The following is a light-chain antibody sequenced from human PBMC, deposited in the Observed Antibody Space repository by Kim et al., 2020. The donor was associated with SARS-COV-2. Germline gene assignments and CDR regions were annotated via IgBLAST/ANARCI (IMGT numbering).Light chain of an antibody. CDR3: QQSYSTPYT. CDR2: AAS. CDR1: QSISSY. Sequence: DIQMTQSPSSLSASVGDRVTITCRASQSISSYLNWYQQKPGKAPKLLIYAASSLQSGVPSRFSGSGSGTDCTLTISSLQPEDFATYYCQQSYSTPYTFGQGTKLEI. J-gene: IGKJ2*01. V-gene: IGKV1-39*01.